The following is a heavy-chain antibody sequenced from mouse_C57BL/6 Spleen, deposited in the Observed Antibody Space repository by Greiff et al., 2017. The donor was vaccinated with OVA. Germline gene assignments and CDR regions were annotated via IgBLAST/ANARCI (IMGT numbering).Heavy chain of an antibody. Sequence: VQLQQSGAELVRPGTSVKVSCKASGSAFTNYLIEWVKQRPGQGLEWIGVINPGSGGTNYNEKFKGKATLTADKSSSTAYMQLSSLTSEDSAVYFCARRGDYDGYFDVWGTGTTVTVSS. D-gene: IGHD2-4*01. J-gene: IGHJ1*03. CDR1: GSAFTNYL. CDR3: ARRGDYDGYFDV. V-gene: IGHV1-54*01. CDR2: INPGSGGT.